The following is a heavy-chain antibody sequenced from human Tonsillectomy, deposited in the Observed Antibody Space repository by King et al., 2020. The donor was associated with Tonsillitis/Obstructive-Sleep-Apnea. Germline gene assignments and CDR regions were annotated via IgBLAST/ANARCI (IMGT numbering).Heavy chain of an antibody. D-gene: IGHD7-27*01. CDR3: AGQNLWGYYFDY. Sequence: VQLQQWGAGLLKPSETLSLTCAVYGGSFSGYNWTWIRQPPGKGLEWIGEINHSGSTTYDLSLKSRVSISLDTSKNQFSLKLSSVTAADTAVYYCAGQNLWGYYFDYWGQGTPVTVSS. V-gene: IGHV4-34*01. CDR2: INHSGST. CDR1: GGSFSGYN. J-gene: IGHJ4*02.